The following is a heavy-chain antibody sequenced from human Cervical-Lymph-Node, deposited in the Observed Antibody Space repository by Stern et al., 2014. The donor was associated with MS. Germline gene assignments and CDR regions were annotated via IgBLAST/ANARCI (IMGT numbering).Heavy chain of an antibody. CDR1: GYTFTSFT. CDR2: ITAGNGYT. CDR3: ARNKDGSDY. D-gene: IGHD5-24*01. Sequence: QVQLVQSGAEVKKPGASVKLSCRASGYTFTSFTMHWVRQAPGHNFEWIGWITAGNGYTKFSQNVQDRVTFTRDTSLSTVSMELTSLVSEDTAVYYCARNKDGSDYWGQGTQVTVSP. J-gene: IGHJ4*02. V-gene: IGHV1-3*01.